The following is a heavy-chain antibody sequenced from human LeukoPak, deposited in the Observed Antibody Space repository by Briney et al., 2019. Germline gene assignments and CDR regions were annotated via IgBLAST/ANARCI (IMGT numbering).Heavy chain of an antibody. CDR3: ARGLRFYSDSSAYDY. D-gene: IGHD3-22*01. CDR1: GGSISGDY. Sequence: SETLSLTCTVSGGSISGDYWSWIRQPAGKGLEWIGRINTSGNINYNPSLKSRVTMSVDTSKNQFSLKLSSVTAADTAVYYCARGLRFYSDSSAYDYWGQGTLVTVSS. CDR2: INTSGNI. J-gene: IGHJ4*02. V-gene: IGHV4-4*07.